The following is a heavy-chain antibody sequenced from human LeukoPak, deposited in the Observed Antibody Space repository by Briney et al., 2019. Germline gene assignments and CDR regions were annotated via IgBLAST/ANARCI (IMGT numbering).Heavy chain of an antibody. V-gene: IGHV1-46*03. CDR3: ARDQNSSSWEGVLDY. CDR2: INPSDGST. CDR1: GYTFTSYY. D-gene: IGHD6-13*01. Sequence: ASVKVSFKAAGYTFTSYYMHWVRQAPGQGLEWMGIINPSDGSTSYAQKFQGKVTMTRDTSTSTVYMELSSHRSEDTAVYYCARDQNSSSWEGVLDYWGQGTLVTVSS. J-gene: IGHJ4*02.